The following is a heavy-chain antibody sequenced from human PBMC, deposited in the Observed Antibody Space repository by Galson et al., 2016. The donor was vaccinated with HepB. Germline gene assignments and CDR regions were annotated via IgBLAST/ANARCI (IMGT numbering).Heavy chain of an antibody. Sequence: SLRLSCAASGFAFTNAWMSWVRQKPGNRPEWVGRIKARIDGGTVDYAAPVKGRFTHSRDDSKNFLYMEMNILQTEDTAMYYCTKNRGPPLGYWGPGTLVAVSS. D-gene: IGHD1-14*01. CDR3: TKNRGPPLGY. V-gene: IGHV3-15*01. CDR2: IKARIDGGTV. J-gene: IGHJ4*02. CDR1: GFAFTNAW.